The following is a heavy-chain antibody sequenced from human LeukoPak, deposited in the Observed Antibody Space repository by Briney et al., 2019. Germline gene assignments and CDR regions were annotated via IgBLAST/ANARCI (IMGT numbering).Heavy chain of an antibody. CDR1: GGSIRSYY. V-gene: IGHV4-59*01. CDR2: IYYSGST. Sequence: SETLSLTCTVSGGSIRSYYWSWIRQPPGKGLEWIGYIYYSGSTNYNPSLKSRVTISVDTSKNQFSLKLSSVTAADTAVYYCARTPRSAAPFDYWGQGTLVTVSS. CDR3: ARTPRSAAPFDY. D-gene: IGHD2-2*01. J-gene: IGHJ4*02.